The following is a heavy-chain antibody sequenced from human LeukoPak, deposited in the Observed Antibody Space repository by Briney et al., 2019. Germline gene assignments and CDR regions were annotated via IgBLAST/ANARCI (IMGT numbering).Heavy chain of an antibody. CDR2: ISSSSTYI. Sequence: GGSLRLSCAASGFTFSSYSMNWVRQAPGKGLEWVSSISSSSTYIYYADSVKGRFTISRDNAKNSLFLQMNSLRGEDTAVYYCARDLMAVDTAISIWGQGTMVTVSS. J-gene: IGHJ3*02. CDR1: GFTFSSYS. D-gene: IGHD5-18*01. CDR3: ARDLMAVDTAISI. V-gene: IGHV3-21*01.